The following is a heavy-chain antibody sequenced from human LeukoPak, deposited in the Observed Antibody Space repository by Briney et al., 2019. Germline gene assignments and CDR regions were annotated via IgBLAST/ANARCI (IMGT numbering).Heavy chain of an antibody. D-gene: IGHD6-19*01. V-gene: IGHV3-23*01. Sequence: GGTLRLSCAASGFTFSSYGMSWVRQAPGKGLEWVSAISGSGGSTYYADSVKGRFTISRDNSKNTLYLQMNSLRAEDTAVYYCAKYPEAGTLDYWGQGTLVTVSS. CDR2: ISGSGGST. J-gene: IGHJ4*02. CDR1: GFTFSSYG. CDR3: AKYPEAGTLDY.